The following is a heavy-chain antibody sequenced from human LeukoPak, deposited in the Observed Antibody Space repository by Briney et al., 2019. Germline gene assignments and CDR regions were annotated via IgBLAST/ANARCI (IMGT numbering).Heavy chain of an antibody. Sequence: PGGSPRHSSAVTGLTLTVSAIQGRAQAPGKGLEWVAVTSYDGSKRYYGDSVKGRFTISRDNSKNSLYLQMNSLRPQETDVYYCAIGFNSGGYEYVMD. CDR1: GLTLTVSA. CDR3: AIGFNSGGYEYVMD. CDR2: TSYDGSKR. D-gene: IGHD5-12*01. V-gene: IGHV3-30*03. J-gene: IGHJ6*03.